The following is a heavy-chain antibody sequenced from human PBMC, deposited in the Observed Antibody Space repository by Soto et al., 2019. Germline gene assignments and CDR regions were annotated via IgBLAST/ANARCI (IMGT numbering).Heavy chain of an antibody. J-gene: IGHJ4*02. V-gene: IGHV4-39*01. CDR2: IFYTGST. D-gene: IGHD1-26*01. Sequence: SETLSLTCTVSGGSISSSSYYWGWIRQPPGKGLEWIGNIFYTGSTYYNPSLKSRVTVSVDTSKNQFSLKLSSLTAADTALYYCARQIRKGATMRGVDYWGQGTLVTVSS. CDR1: GGSISSSSYY. CDR3: ARQIRKGATMRGVDY.